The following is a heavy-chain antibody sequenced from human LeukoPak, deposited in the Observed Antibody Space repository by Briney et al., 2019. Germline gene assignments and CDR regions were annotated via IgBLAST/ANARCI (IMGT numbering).Heavy chain of an antibody. CDR1: GFTFDDYA. V-gene: IGHV3-9*01. CDR3: AKTGDSSGYYLPDY. J-gene: IGHJ4*02. Sequence: GGSLRLSCAASGFTFDDYAVHWVRQAPGKGLEWVSGISWNSGSIGYADSVKGRFTISRDNAKNSLYLQMNSLRAEDTALYYCAKTGDSSGYYLPDYWGQGTLVTVSS. D-gene: IGHD3-22*01. CDR2: ISWNSGSI.